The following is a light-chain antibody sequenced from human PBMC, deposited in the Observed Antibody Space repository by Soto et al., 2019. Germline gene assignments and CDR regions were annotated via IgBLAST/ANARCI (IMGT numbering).Light chain of an antibody. Sequence: DIQLTQSPSFLSASVADRVTITCRASQGISSYLAWYQQKPGKAPRLLIYAASTMHSGVPSRLSGSGSGTEFTLTISSLQPEDFAAYCCQQLTSYPLTFGGGTKVDIK. CDR1: QGISSY. CDR2: AAS. V-gene: IGKV1-9*01. J-gene: IGKJ4*01. CDR3: QQLTSYPLT.